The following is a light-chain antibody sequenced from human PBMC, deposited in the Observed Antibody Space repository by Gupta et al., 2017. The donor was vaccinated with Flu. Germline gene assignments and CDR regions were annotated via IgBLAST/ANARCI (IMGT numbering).Light chain of an antibody. V-gene: IGLV1-51*01. CDR1: SSNIGNNY. CDR3: ASINGNMGVGG. CDR2: YNN. Sequence: SVLLQPPSVSAGQGVKISISCSGSSSNIGNNYASWYQQLPGTAPKLLIYYNNKRPSGIPDRCSDSRSGASATVRSPALQTGNEACDYWASINGNMGVGGFGGGTKLTVL. J-gene: IGLJ2*01.